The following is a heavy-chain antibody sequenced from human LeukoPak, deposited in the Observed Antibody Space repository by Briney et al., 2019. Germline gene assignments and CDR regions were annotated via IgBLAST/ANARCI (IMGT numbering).Heavy chain of an antibody. CDR2: IYPGDSKT. CDR1: GYSFTTHW. Sequence: GESLKISCQGSGYSFTTHWIGWVRQMPGKGLEWMAIIYPGDSKTEYSPSFQGQVTISADKSITTAYLQWSSLKASDTAMYYCTTYYDTKGYYAFDIWGQGTMVTVSS. D-gene: IGHD3-22*01. V-gene: IGHV5-51*01. J-gene: IGHJ3*02. CDR3: TTYYDTKGYYAFDI.